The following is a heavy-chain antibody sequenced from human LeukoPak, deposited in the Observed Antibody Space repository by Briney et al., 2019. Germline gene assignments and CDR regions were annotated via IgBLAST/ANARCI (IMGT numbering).Heavy chain of an antibody. CDR3: AREGVPYYFDY. Sequence: SQTLSLTCTVSGGSISSGGYYWSWIRQPPGKGLEWIGYIYHSGSTYYNPSLKSRVTISVDTSKNQFSLKLSSVTAADTAVYYCAREGVPYYFDYWGQGTLVTVSS. J-gene: IGHJ4*02. CDR1: GGSISSGGYY. CDR2: IYHSGST. V-gene: IGHV4-30-2*01. D-gene: IGHD1-1*01.